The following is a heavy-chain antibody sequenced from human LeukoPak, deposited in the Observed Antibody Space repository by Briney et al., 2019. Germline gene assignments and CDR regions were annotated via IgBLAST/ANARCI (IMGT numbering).Heavy chain of an antibody. V-gene: IGHV4-39*07. D-gene: IGHD1-1*01. J-gene: IGHJ4*01. Sequence: PSETLSLTCTVSGESLSSSGYYWGWIRQPPEKGLEWIGTIYYSGNTDYNPSLKSRVTISVDTCKNQFSLKLSSVTAADTAVYYCARRTSVPPHDYWGQGTLVTVSS. CDR1: GESLSSSGYY. CDR2: IYYSGNT. CDR3: ARRTSVPPHDY.